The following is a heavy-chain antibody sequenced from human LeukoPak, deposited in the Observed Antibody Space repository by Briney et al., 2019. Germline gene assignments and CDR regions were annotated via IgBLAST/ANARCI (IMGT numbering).Heavy chain of an antibody. Sequence: PGGSLRLSCAASGFTFSSYSMNWVRQAPGKGLEWVSSISSSSSYIYYADSVKGRFTISRDNAKNSLYLQMNSLRAEDTAAYYCARGLRSHGMDVWGQGTTVTVSS. CDR1: GFTFSSYS. CDR2: ISSSSSYI. J-gene: IGHJ6*02. V-gene: IGHV3-21*01. CDR3: ARGLRSHGMDV.